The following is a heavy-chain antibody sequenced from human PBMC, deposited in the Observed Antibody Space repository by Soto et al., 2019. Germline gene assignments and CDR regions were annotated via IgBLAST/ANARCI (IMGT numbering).Heavy chain of an antibody. J-gene: IGHJ6*02. CDR3: ARARFGKSSSSYYYYGMDV. CDR1: GYTFTGYY. Sequence: ASVKVSCKAPGYTFTGYYMHWVRQAPGQGLEWMGWINPNIGGTNYAQKFQGWVTMTRYRSISTAYMELSRLRSADTAVYYCARARFGKSSSSYYYYGMDVWGQWTTVTVSS. V-gene: IGHV1-2*04. CDR2: INPNIGGT. D-gene: IGHD6-6*01.